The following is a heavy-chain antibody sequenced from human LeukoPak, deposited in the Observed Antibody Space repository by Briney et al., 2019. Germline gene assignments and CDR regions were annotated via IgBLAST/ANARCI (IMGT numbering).Heavy chain of an antibody. D-gene: IGHD6-13*01. CDR2: IYSGGST. J-gene: IGHJ4*02. V-gene: IGHV3-53*01. CDR3: ARDHSSSWYFGY. CDR1: GFTVSSNY. Sequence: GGSLRLSCAASGFTVSSNYMSWVRQAPGKGLEWVSVIYSGGSTYYADSVKGRFTISRDNSKNTLYLQMNSLRAEDTAVYNCARDHSSSWYFGYWGQGTLVTVSS.